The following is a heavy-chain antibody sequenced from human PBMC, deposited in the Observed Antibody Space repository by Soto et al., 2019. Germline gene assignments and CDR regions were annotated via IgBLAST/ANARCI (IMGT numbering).Heavy chain of an antibody. V-gene: IGHV4-39*01. CDR3: ARHIAARESLNYYYHGMDV. CDR2: IYYSGST. CDR1: GGSISSSSYY. J-gene: IGHJ6*02. D-gene: IGHD6-6*01. Sequence: SEALALTCTVSGGSISSSSYYWGWIRQPPGKRLEWIGSIYYSGSTYYNPSLKSRVTISVDTSKNQFSLKLSSVTAADTAVYYCARHIAARESLNYYYHGMDVWGQGTTVTVYS.